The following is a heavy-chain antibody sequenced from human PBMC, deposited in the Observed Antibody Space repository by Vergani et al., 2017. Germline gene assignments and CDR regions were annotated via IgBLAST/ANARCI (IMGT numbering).Heavy chain of an antibody. CDR2: IYYDGSNA. V-gene: IGHV3-33*01. D-gene: IGHD6-25*01. J-gene: IGHJ6*03. Sequence: QGQLVESGGGIVQPGRSLTLSCVASRSTFKTYGMHWVRQAPGKGLEWVGLIYYDGSNAYYADSVKGRFTISRDNSKNTLYLQMSSLRAEDTAVYYCARVDTQVPATSHFYYMDVWGKGTTVVVSS. CDR1: RSTFKTYG. CDR3: ARVDTQVPATSHFYYMDV.